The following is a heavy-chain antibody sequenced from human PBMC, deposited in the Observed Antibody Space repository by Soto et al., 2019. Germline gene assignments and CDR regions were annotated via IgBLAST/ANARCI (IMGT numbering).Heavy chain of an antibody. D-gene: IGHD5-18*01. CDR1: SGTFMSYA. J-gene: IGHJ4*02. Sequence: SAQVSFKASSGTFMSYAISWVRQAPGQGLEWMGGIIPIFGTANYAQKFQGRVTITADESTSTAYMELSSLRSEDTAVYYCARERGYSYVYYFDYWGQGTLVTVSS. CDR2: IIPIFGTA. CDR3: ARERGYSYVYYFDY. V-gene: IGHV1-69*13.